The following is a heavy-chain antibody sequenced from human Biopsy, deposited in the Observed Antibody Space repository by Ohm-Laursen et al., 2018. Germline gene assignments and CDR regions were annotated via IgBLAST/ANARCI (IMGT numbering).Heavy chain of an antibody. V-gene: IGHV3-72*01. J-gene: IGHJ5*01. CDR3: ARAGRYCSGGGCYSWFDS. Sequence: GSLRLSCTASGFSFSDNYMDWVRQAPGKGLEWVGRIRDKANSYTTDYAASVKGRFTISRDDSKKSLYLQMNSLKTEDTALYYCARAGRYCSGGGCYSWFDSWGQGTLVTVSS. CDR2: IRDKANSYTT. CDR1: GFSFSDNY. D-gene: IGHD2-15*01.